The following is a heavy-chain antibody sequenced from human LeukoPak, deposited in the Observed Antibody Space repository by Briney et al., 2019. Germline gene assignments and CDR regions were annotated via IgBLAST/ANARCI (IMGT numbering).Heavy chain of an antibody. CDR3: VRDNPLSGSYYVGNY. V-gene: IGHV1-18*01. J-gene: IGHJ4*02. CDR1: GYTFTNFG. Sequence: ASVTVSFKASGYTFTNFGVNWVRQAPGQGLEWMAWISAYNGNTKYSLKIQGRVTFTTDTSTSTVYMELRSLTSDDTAVYYCVRDNPLSGSYYVGNYWGQGTLVTVSS. CDR2: ISAYNGNT. D-gene: IGHD1-26*01.